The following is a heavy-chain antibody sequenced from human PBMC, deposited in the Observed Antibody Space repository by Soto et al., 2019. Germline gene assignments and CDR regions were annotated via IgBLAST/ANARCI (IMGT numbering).Heavy chain of an antibody. D-gene: IGHD5-18*01. CDR2: IYHSGST. J-gene: IGHJ4*02. Sequence: SETLSHTCAVSSGSISSSNWWSWVRQPPGKGLEWIGEIYHSGSTNYNPSLKSRVTISVDKSKNQFSLKLSSVTAADTAVYYCARGHRGYSYGVFDYWGQGTLVTVSS. CDR1: SGSISSSNW. CDR3: ARGHRGYSYGVFDY. V-gene: IGHV4-4*02.